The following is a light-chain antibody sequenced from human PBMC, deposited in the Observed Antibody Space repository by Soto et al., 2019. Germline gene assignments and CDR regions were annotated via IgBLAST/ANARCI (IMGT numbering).Light chain of an antibody. CDR3: SSYAGSNNYV. CDR1: SSDIGRYNL. J-gene: IGLJ1*01. Sequence: QSALAQPASVSGSPGQSITISCTGTSSDIGRYNLVSWYQQYPGKAPKLVIYDVTKRPSGVSDRFSASKSGNTASLTVSGLQAEDEADYYCSSYAGSNNYVFGTGTKLTVL. V-gene: IGLV2-14*02. CDR2: DVT.